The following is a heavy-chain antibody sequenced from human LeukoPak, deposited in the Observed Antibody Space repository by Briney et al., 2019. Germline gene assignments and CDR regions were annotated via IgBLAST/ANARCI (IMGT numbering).Heavy chain of an antibody. CDR2: IYTSGST. V-gene: IGHV4-4*07. CDR3: ARASEEYYYDSSGYPIEV. Sequence: PSETLSLTCTVSGGPISSYYWSWIRQPAGKGLEWIGRIYTSGSTNYNPSLKSRVTMSVDTSKNQFSLKLSSVTAADTAVYYCARASEEYYYDSSGYPIEVWGQGTLVTVSS. CDR1: GGPISSYY. D-gene: IGHD3-22*01. J-gene: IGHJ4*02.